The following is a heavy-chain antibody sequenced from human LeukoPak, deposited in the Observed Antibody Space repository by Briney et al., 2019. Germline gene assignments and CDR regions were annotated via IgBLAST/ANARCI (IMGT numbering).Heavy chain of an antibody. D-gene: IGHD1-20*01. CDR2: IIPIFGTA. V-gene: IGHV1-69*05. J-gene: IGHJ6*03. CDR3: ARQYNWNDVRGYYYYYMDV. Sequence: GASVKVSCKASGGTFSSYAISWVRQAPGQGLEWMGGIIPIFGTANYAQKFQGRVTITRNTSISTAYMELSSLRSEDTAVYYCARQYNWNDVRGYYYYYMDVWGKGTTVTVSS. CDR1: GGTFSSYA.